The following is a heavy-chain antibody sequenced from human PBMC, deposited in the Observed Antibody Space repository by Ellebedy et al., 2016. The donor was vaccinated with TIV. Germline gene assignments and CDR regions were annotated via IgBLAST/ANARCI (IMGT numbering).Heavy chain of an antibody. J-gene: IGHJ6*02. CDR2: IIPIFGTA. CDR3: ASGRYYYYGMDV. CDR1: GGTFSSYA. Sequence: SVKVSXXASGGTFSSYAISWVRQAPGQGLEWMGGIIPIFGTANYAQKFQGRVTITADESTSTAYMELSSLRSEDTPVYYCASGRYYYYGMDVWGQGTTVTVSS. V-gene: IGHV1-69*13.